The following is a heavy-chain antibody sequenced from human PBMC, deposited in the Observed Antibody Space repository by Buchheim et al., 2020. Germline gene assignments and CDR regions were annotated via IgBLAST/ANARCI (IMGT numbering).Heavy chain of an antibody. J-gene: IGHJ6*02. V-gene: IGHV3-7*04. CDR2: IKQDGSEK. D-gene: IGHD4-11*01. Sequence: EVQLVESGGVLVQPGGSLRLSCAASGFMFSTYWMSWVRQAPGKGLEWEANIKQDGSEKNYVDSVEGRFTISRDNAKNSLDLQMNSLRVEDTGVYFCVRASSTVRAYYYGMDVWGQGTT. CDR3: VRASSTVRAYYYGMDV. CDR1: GFMFSTYW.